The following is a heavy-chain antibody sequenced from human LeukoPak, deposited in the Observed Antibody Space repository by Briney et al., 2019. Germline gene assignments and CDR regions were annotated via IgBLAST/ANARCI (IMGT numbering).Heavy chain of an antibody. CDR1: GGSISSGGYY. Sequence: SETLSLTCTVSGGSISSGGYYWSWIRQHPGKGLEWIGYIYYSGSTYYNPSLKSRVTISVDTSKNQFSLKLSSVTAADTAVYYCARVSTVYDYFDYWGQGTLVTVSS. CDR2: IYYSGST. D-gene: IGHD2-8*01. J-gene: IGHJ4*02. V-gene: IGHV4-31*03. CDR3: ARVSTVYDYFDY.